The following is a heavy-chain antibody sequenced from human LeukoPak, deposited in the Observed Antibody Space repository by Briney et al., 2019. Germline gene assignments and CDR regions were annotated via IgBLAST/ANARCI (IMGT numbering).Heavy chain of an antibody. D-gene: IGHD2-8*01. CDR3: AKCSNGVCYTGYFDY. CDR1: GYTFTSYA. J-gene: IGHJ4*02. CDR2: ISGYNGNT. Sequence: ASVKVSCKASGYTFTSYAMHWVRQAPGQRLEWMGWISGYNGNTNYAQKLQGRVTMTTDTSTSTAYMELRSLRSDDTAVYYCAKCSNGVCYTGYFDYWGQGTLVTVSS. V-gene: IGHV1-18*01.